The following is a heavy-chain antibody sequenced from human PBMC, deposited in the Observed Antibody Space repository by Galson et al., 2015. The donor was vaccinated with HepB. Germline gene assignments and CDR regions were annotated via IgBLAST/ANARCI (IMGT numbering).Heavy chain of an antibody. V-gene: IGHV1-2*04. CDR3: ARSVCTDSSSCYGMDV. Sequence: SVKVSCKASGYTFTGYYMHWVRQAPGQGLEWMGWINPNSGGTNYAQKFQGWVTMTRDTSISTAYMELSRLRSDDTAVYYCARSVCTDSSSCYGMDVWGQGTTVTVSS. CDR1: GYTFTGYY. J-gene: IGHJ6*02. CDR2: INPNSGGT. D-gene: IGHD6-13*01.